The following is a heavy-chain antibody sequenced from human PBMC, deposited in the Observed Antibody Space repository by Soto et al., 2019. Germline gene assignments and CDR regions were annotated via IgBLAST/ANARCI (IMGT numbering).Heavy chain of an antibody. Sequence: ASVKVSCKSSGYAFTGYYIHGVRQAPGQGLEWMGWINPNSGDTNYAQKFQGRVTMTRDTSFSTAYMELSSLRSDDTAVYYCATRYSYVHFWGQGTLVTVSA. CDR2: INPNSGDT. V-gene: IGHV1-2*02. CDR1: GYAFTGYY. CDR3: ATRYSYVHF. D-gene: IGHD5-18*01. J-gene: IGHJ4*02.